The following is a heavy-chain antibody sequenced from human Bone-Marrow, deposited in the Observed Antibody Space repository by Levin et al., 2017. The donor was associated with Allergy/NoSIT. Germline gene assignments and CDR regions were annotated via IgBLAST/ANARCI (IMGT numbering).Heavy chain of an antibody. CDR1: GGSISSGNYY. J-gene: IGHJ6*03. Sequence: NTSETLSLTCSVSGGSISSGNYYWTWIRQPAGQGLEWIGRIYTNGNTNYNPSLKSRVTISVDTSKNQFSLKLSSVTAADTAVYYCAKYEERGSGSYWSRYTHHYYYMDVWGKGTTVIVSS. CDR3: AKYEERGSGSYWSRYTHHYYYMDV. V-gene: IGHV4-61*02. CDR2: IYTNGNT. D-gene: IGHD3-10*01.